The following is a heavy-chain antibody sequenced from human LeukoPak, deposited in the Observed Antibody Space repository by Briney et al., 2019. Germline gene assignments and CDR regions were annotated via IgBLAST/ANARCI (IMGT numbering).Heavy chain of an antibody. CDR2: ISAYNGNT. D-gene: IGHD2-2*01. CDR3: ARGIREDIVVVPASFNWFDP. Sequence: GASVKVSCKASGYTFTSYGISWVRQAPGQGLEWMGWISAYNGNTNYAQKLQGRVTMTTDTSTSTAYMELRSLRSDDTAVYYCARGIREDIVVVPASFNWFDPWGQGTLVTVSS. CDR1: GYTFTSYG. J-gene: IGHJ5*02. V-gene: IGHV1-18*01.